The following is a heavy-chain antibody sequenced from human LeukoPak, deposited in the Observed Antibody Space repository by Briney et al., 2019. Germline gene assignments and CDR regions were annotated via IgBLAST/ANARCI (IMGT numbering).Heavy chain of an antibody. J-gene: IGHJ6*02. CDR1: GYTFTSYG. Sequence: ASVKVSCKASGYTFTSYGISWVRRAPGQGLEWMGWISAYNGNTNYAQKLQGRVTMTTDTSTSTAYMELRSLRSDDTAVYYCARDNPLPYCSGGSCYGYYYYGMDVWGQGTTVTVSS. CDR2: ISAYNGNT. CDR3: ARDNPLPYCSGGSCYGYYYYGMDV. V-gene: IGHV1-18*01. D-gene: IGHD2-15*01.